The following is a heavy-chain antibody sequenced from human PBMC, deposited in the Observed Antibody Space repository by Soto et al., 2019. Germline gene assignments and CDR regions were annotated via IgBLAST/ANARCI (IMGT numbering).Heavy chain of an antibody. J-gene: IGHJ4*02. Sequence: ASVKVSCKASGYTFTSYGISWVRQAPGQGLEWMGWISAYNGNTNYAQKLQGRVTMTTDTSTSTAYMELRSLRSDDTAVYYCARVLHPNYQLPHRYVGSVDYWGQGTLVTVSS. CDR1: GYTFTSYG. D-gene: IGHD2-2*01. V-gene: IGHV1-18*01. CDR2: ISAYNGNT. CDR3: ARVLHPNYQLPHRYVGSVDY.